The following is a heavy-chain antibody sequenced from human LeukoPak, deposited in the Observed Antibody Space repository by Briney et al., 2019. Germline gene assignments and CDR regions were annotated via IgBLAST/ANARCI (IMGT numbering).Heavy chain of an antibody. D-gene: IGHD3-22*01. CDR2: ISYDGSNK. CDR3: AKGAYYYDSSGYYTFDY. Sequence: PGGSLRLSCAASGFTFSAYAMHWVRQAPGKGLEWVAVISYDGSNKYYADSVKGRFTISRDNSKNTLYLQMNSLRAEDTAVYYCAKGAYYYDSSGYYTFDYWGQGTPVTVSS. V-gene: IGHV3-30*18. J-gene: IGHJ4*02. CDR1: GFTFSAYA.